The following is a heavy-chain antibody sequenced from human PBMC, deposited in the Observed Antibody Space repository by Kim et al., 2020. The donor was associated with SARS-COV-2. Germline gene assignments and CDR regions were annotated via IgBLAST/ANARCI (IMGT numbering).Heavy chain of an antibody. V-gene: IGHV1-18*04. CDR2: ISAYNGNT. CDR3: ARDLGSSEYYYYGMDV. D-gene: IGHD6-6*01. CDR1: GYTFTSYG. Sequence: ASVKVSCKASGYTFTSYGISWVRQAPGQGLEWMGWISAYNGNTNYAQKLQGRVTMTTDTSTSTAYMELRSLRSDDTAVYYCARDLGSSEYYYYGMDVWGQGTTVTVSS. J-gene: IGHJ6*02.